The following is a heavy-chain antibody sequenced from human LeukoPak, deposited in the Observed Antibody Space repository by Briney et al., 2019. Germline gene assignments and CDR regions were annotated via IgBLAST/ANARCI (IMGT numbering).Heavy chain of an antibody. CDR2: IYYRGST. CDR1: GGSISTYY. CDR3: ARVSGYSYGYPFDY. V-gene: IGHV4-59*01. Sequence: PSETLSLTCTVSGGSISTYYGSCIRQPPGKGLEGSGYIYYRGSTNYNPSLKSRVTISVDTSKNQFSLKLSSVTAADTAMYYCARVSGYSYGYPFDYWGQGTLVTVSS. J-gene: IGHJ4*02. D-gene: IGHD5-18*01.